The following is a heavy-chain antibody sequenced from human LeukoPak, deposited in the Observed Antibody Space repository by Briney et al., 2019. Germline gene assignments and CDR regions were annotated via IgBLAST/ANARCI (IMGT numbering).Heavy chain of an antibody. CDR3: AHLAGASDFDY. J-gene: IGHJ4*02. CDR1: GFPFSIYE. CDR2: IGGSGAAI. V-gene: IGHV3-48*03. Sequence: PGGSLRLSCAVSGFPFSIYEMNWVRQAPGKGLEWVSNIGGSGAAIYYADSVRGRFTISRDNAKNSLYLQMNSLRAEDTAVYYCAHLAGASDFDYWGQGALVTVSS. D-gene: IGHD6-25*01.